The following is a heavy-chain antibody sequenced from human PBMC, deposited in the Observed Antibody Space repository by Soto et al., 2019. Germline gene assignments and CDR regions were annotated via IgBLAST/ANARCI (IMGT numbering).Heavy chain of an antibody. V-gene: IGHV5-51*01. Sequence: ESRKISCQISVYRFTSYWLDWVRLSPEKRLERLPIIYPGDSDTRYSPSIHCQVAISADKSISTAYMQWSSRKSSDTSMYYCARLQLERRLPYYYGMDVWGEGTTVTV. J-gene: IGHJ6*02. D-gene: IGHD1-1*01. CDR3: ARLQLERRLPYYYGMDV. CDR2: IYPGDSDT. CDR1: VYRFTSYW.